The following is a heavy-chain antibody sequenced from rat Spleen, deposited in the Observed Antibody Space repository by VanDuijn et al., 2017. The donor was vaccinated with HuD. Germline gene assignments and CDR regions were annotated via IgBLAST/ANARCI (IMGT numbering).Heavy chain of an antibody. CDR3: AREGIGTTTDY. CDR2: ISSGGAT. D-gene: IGHD1-5*01. Sequence: QVQLKESGPGLVQPSQTLSLTCTVSGFSLTSNGVSWVRQPPGKGLEWIAAISSGGATYYNSALKSRLSISRDTSKSQVFLKMSSLQTEDTATYYCAREGIGTTTDYWGQGVMVTVSS. J-gene: IGHJ2*01. CDR1: GFSLTSNG. V-gene: IGHV2S12*01.